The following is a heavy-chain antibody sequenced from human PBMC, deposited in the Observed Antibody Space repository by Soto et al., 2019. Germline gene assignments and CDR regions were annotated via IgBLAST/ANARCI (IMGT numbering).Heavy chain of an antibody. CDR2: IYSAGNT. J-gene: IGHJ6*02. CDR1: GCTVSSNY. CDR3: ARDPNIVGATHGGYYYYYGMDV. Sequence: SGGPLRLSWAASGCTVSSNYMSWVRQAPGKGLEWISIIYSAGNTYYVDSVKGRFTISRDNAKNSLYLQMNSLRAEDTTVYYCARDPNIVGATHGGYYYYYGMDVWGQGTTVTVSS. D-gene: IGHD1-26*01. V-gene: IGHV3-66*01.